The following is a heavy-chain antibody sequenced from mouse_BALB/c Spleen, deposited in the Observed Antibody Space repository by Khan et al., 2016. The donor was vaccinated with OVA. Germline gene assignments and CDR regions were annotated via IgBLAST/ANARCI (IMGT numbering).Heavy chain of an antibody. J-gene: IGHJ3*01. CDR2: ISSAATYT. Sequence: EVALVESGGGLVEPGGSLKLSCAASGFTFSSFVMSWVRQTPEKRLEWVATISSAATYTYYPDSIKGRFTISRDNAKNTLYLHMNSLRSDDTAIYYCTNGNYGWFAYWGRGTLVTVST. D-gene: IGHD2-1*01. CDR1: GFTFSSFV. V-gene: IGHV5-9-1*01. CDR3: TNGNYGWFAY.